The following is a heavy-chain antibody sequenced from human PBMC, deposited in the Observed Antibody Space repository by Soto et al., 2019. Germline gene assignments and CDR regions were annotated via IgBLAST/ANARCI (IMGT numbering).Heavy chain of an antibody. V-gene: IGHV1-18*01. Sequence: QVQLVQSGAEVKKPGASVKVSCKASGYTFTSYGISWVRQAPGQGLEWMGWISAYNGNTNYAQKLQGRVTMTTDTSTITAYMELRSLRADDTAVYYCERYCGGDCSTPVDPWGQGTLVTVSS. CDR3: ERYCGGDCSTPVDP. CDR1: GYTFTSYG. CDR2: ISAYNGNT. D-gene: IGHD2-21*02. J-gene: IGHJ5*02.